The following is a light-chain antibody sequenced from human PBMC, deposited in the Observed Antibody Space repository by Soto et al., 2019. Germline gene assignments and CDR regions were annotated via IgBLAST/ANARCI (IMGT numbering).Light chain of an antibody. J-gene: IGKJ5*01. CDR3: QQYGSSPPSST. CDR2: GAS. Sequence: EIVLTQSPGTLSLSPGERATLSCRASQSVSSGYLAWYQQKPGQAPRLLIYGASNRATDIPDRFSGRGSGTDFTLTISRLEPEDFAVYYCQQYGSSPPSSTFGQGTRLEI. CDR1: QSVSSGY. V-gene: IGKV3-20*01.